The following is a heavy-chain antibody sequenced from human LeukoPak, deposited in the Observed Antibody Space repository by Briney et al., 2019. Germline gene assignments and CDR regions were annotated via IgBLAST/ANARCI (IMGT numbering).Heavy chain of an antibody. CDR3: ARAPRDGYNYYLDY. CDR2: IYYSGST. V-gene: IGHV4-59*08. D-gene: IGHD5-24*01. J-gene: IGHJ4*02. Sequence: PSDTLSLTCTVSGGSISSYYWSWIRQPPVKGLEWIGYIYYSGSTYYNPSLKSRVTISVDTSKNQFSLKLSSVTAADTAVYYCARAPRDGYNYYLDYWGQGTLVTVSS. CDR1: GGSISSYY.